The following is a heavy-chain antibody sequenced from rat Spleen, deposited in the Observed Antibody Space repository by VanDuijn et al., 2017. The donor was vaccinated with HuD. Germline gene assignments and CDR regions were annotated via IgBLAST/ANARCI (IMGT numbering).Heavy chain of an antibody. D-gene: IGHD3-4*01. CDR1: GFTFSSNW. J-gene: IGHJ3*01. CDR2: LSPDGRNT. CDR3: TGSNPNWFAY. Sequence: EVQLVESGGGLVQPGRSLKLSCAASGFTFSSNWLNWIRQAPGKGLEWVASLSPDGRNTYYPDKVKGRFVISKDNAKNTGYRQMTNLKSEDTAMYYCTGSNPNWFAYWGQGTLVTVSS. V-gene: IGHV5-35*01.